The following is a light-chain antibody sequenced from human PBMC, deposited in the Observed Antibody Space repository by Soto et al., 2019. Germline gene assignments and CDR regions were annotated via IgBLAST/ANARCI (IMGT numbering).Light chain of an antibody. CDR2: GAS. Sequence: EIVLTQSPATLSLSPGERATLSCWASQSVSSSYLAWYQQKPGQAPRLLIYGASSRATGIPDRFSGSGSGTDSTLTISRLEPEDFAVYYCQQYGSSPRTFGQGTKVDI. J-gene: IGKJ1*01. CDR3: QQYGSSPRT. V-gene: IGKV3-20*01. CDR1: QSVSSSY.